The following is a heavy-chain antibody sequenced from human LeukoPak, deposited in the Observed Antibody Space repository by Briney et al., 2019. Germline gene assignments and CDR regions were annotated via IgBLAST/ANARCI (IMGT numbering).Heavy chain of an antibody. J-gene: IGHJ4*02. Sequence: GGSLRLSCSASGFSFTTYWMTWVRQAPGKGLEWVANIMHDGSEKNYVDSVKGRFTISRDNAKDSLYLQMNSLRAEDTAVYYCARDHYGSGSYYSYLDHWGQGTLVTVSS. V-gene: IGHV3-7*01. CDR2: IMHDGSEK. D-gene: IGHD3-10*01. CDR1: GFSFTTYW. CDR3: ARDHYGSGSYYSYLDH.